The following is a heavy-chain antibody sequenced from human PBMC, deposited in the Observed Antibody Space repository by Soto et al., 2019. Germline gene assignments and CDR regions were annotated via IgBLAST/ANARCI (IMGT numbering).Heavy chain of an antibody. CDR1: GGSISSYY. V-gene: IGHV4-59*01. D-gene: IGHD2-2*01. CDR2: IYYSGST. CDR3: ARGRGGWFINQLLNAFDI. J-gene: IGHJ3*02. Sequence: QVQLQESGPGLVKPSETLSLTCTVSGGSISSYYWGWIRQPPGKGLEWIRYIYYSGSTNYNPSLKSRVTISVDTSKNQFSLKLSSVTAADTAVYYCARGRGGWFINQLLNAFDIWGQGTMVTVSS.